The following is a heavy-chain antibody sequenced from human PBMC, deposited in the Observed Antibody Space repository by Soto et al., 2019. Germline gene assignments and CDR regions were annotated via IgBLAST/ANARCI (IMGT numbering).Heavy chain of an antibody. V-gene: IGHV3-23*01. J-gene: IGHJ2*01. D-gene: IGHD3-3*01. CDR2: ISGSGGST. CDR3: AKVGIFGVVMNHWYFDL. CDR1: GFTFSSYA. Sequence: EVQLLESGGGLVQPGGSLRLSCAASGFTFSSYAMSWVRQAPGKGLEWVSAISGSGGSTYYADSVKGRFTISRDNSKTTLYLQMNSLRAEDTAVYYCAKVGIFGVVMNHWYFDLWGRGTLVTVSS.